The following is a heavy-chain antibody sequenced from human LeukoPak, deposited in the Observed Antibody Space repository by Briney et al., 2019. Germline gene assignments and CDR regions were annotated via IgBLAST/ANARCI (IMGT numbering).Heavy chain of an antibody. D-gene: IGHD5-12*01. CDR3: ARKTGGYDLGIFAY. J-gene: IGHJ4*02. CDR1: GFTFSHYW. CDR2: IRQDGSDE. V-gene: IGHV3-7*02. Sequence: PGGSLRLSCAASGFTFSHYWMSWVRQAPGKGLEWVANIRQDGSDEYYVDSLKGRFTISRDNAKNSLYLQMNTLRAEDTAVYYCARKTGGYDLGIFAYWGQGTLVTVSS.